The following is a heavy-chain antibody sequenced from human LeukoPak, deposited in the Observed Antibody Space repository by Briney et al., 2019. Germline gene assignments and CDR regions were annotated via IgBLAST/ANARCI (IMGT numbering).Heavy chain of an antibody. J-gene: IGHJ5*02. CDR3: ARETRYRGKFDP. D-gene: IGHD3-10*01. Sequence: SETLSLTCTVSGGSISSYYWSWIRQPPGKGLEWIGYIYYSGSTNYNPSLKSRVTISVDTSKNQFSLKLSSVTAADTAVYYCARETRYRGKFDPWGQGTLVTVSP. CDR1: GGSISSYY. V-gene: IGHV4-59*01. CDR2: IYYSGST.